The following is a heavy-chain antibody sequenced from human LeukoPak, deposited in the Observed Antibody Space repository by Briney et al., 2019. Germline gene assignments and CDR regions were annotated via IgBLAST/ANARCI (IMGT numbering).Heavy chain of an antibody. J-gene: IGHJ3*02. Sequence: RPSETLSLTCTVSSGSFRTYYWSWIRQPPGKGLEWIGYIFYNEGTSYNPSLKSRVTISVDTSNNQLSLKVNSVTAADTAVYYCVKSNSRYQPWTLDIWGRGTMVTVSS. CDR1: SGSFRTYY. D-gene: IGHD2-2*01. CDR3: VKSNSRYQPWTLDI. V-gene: IGHV4-59*01. CDR2: IFYNEGT.